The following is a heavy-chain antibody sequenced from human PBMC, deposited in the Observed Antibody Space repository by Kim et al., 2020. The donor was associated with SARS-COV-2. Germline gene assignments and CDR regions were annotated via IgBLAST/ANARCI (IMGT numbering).Heavy chain of an antibody. J-gene: IGHJ3*02. V-gene: IGHV1-24*01. D-gene: IGHD4-17*01. Sequence: QRFQGRVTMTEDTSTDTAYMELSSLRSEDTAVYYCARGIHDYGLLDAFDIWGQGTMVTVSS. CDR3: ARGIHDYGLLDAFDI.